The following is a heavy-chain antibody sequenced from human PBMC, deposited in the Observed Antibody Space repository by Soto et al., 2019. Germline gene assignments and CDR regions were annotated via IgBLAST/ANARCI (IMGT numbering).Heavy chain of an antibody. V-gene: IGHV3-15*01. CDR3: GTVPLDYYDYGSRQDY. CDR1: GFSFTNAW. D-gene: IGHD3-22*01. J-gene: IGHJ4*02. CDR2: IRSEADGGTT. Sequence: GGSLRLSCAASGFSFTNAWLTWVRQAPGKGLEWVGRIRSEADGGTTDYAAPVRGRFTILRDDSKNTVYLQMNSLKIEDTAVYYCGTVPLDYYDYGSRQDYWGQGTLVTVSS.